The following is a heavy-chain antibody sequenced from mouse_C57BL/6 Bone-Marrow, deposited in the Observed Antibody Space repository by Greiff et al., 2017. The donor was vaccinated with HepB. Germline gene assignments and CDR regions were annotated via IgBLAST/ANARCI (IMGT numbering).Heavy chain of an antibody. CDR2: SRNKANDYTT. V-gene: IGHV7-1*01. D-gene: IGHD4-1*01. Sequence: EVKVVESGGGLVQSGRSLRLSCATSGFTFSDFYMEWVRQAPGKGLEWIAASRNKANDYTTEYSASVKGRFIVSRDTSQSILYLQMNALRAEDTAIYYCARDALTGTPFDYWGQGTTLTVSS. CDR1: GFTFSDFY. CDR3: ARDALTGTPFDY. J-gene: IGHJ2*01.